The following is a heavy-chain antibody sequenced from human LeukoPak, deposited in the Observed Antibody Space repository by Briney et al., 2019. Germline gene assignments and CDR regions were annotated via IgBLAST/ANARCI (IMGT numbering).Heavy chain of an antibody. J-gene: IGHJ3*02. D-gene: IGHD3-22*01. CDR1: GFTFSSYG. Sequence: PGGSLRLSCAASGFTFSSYGMHWVRQAPGKGLEWVAVISYDGSNKYYADSVKGRFTISRDNSKNTLYLQMNSLRAEDTAVYYCARGGDRTTMIVVVWGAFDIWGQGTMVTVSS. CDR3: ARGGDRTTMIVVVWGAFDI. V-gene: IGHV3-30*19. CDR2: ISYDGSNK.